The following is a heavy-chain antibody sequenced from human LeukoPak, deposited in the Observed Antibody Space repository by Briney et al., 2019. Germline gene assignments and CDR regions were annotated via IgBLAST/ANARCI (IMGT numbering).Heavy chain of an antibody. J-gene: IGHJ5*02. CDR1: GDSISYYY. Sequence: RSSETLSLTCTVSGDSISYYYWSWIRQPPGKGLEWIGYIYYSGSTNYNPSLKSRVTISADTSKNQFSLKLTSVTAADTAVYYCARQALRNWFDPWGQGTLVTVSS. CDR2: IYYSGST. CDR3: ARQALRNWFDP. V-gene: IGHV4-59*01.